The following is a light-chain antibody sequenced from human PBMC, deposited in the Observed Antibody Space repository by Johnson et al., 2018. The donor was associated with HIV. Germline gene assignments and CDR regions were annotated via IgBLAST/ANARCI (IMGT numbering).Light chain of an antibody. CDR2: ENN. CDR1: SSNIGNNY. CDR3: GTWDSSLSAYV. J-gene: IGLJ1*01. Sequence: QSVLTQPPSVSAAPGQKVTISCSGSSSNIGNNYVSWYQQLPGTAPKLLIYENNKRPSGIPDRFSGSTSGTSATRGITGLKTGDEADYYCGTWDSSLSAYVFGTGTKVTVL. V-gene: IGLV1-51*02.